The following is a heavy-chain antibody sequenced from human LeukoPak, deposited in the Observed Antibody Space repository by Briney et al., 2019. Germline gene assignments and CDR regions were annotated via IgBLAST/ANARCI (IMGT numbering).Heavy chain of an antibody. D-gene: IGHD6-25*01. CDR3: ARDFSAADKYYYYMDV. Sequence: SETLSLTCTVSGGSISSYYWSWIRQPPGKGLEWIGYIYYSGSTNYNPSLKSRVTISVDTSKNQFSLKLSSVTAADTAVYYCARDFSAADKYYYYMDVWGKGTTVTVSS. V-gene: IGHV4-59*01. CDR2: IYYSGST. CDR1: GGSISSYY. J-gene: IGHJ6*03.